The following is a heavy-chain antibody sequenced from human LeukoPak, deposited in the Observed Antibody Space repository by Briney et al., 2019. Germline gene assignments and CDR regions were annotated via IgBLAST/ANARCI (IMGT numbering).Heavy chain of an antibody. J-gene: IGHJ4*02. V-gene: IGHV7-4-1*02. CDR3: ASMGSYQFDY. D-gene: IGHD1-26*01. CDR1: GYTFTGYY. Sequence: ASVKVSCKTSGYTFTGYYMHWVRQAPGQGLEWMGWINTNTGNPTYAQGFTGRFVFSLDTSVSTAYLQISSLKAEDTAVYYCASMGSYQFDYWGQGTLVTVSS. CDR2: INTNTGNP.